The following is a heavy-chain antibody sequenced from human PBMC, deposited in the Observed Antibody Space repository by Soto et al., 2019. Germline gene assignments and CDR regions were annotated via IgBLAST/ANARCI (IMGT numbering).Heavy chain of an antibody. V-gene: IGHV3-30*18. CDR1: GFTFSSYG. D-gene: IGHD1-7*01. CDR2: ISYDGSNK. Sequence: PGGSLRLSCAASGFTFSSYGMHWVRQAPGKGLEWVAVISYDGSNKYYADSVKGRFTISRDNSKNTLYLQMNSLRAEDTAVYYCAKDNTGTTLTFSAYFDYWGQGTLVTVSS. J-gene: IGHJ4*02. CDR3: AKDNTGTTLTFSAYFDY.